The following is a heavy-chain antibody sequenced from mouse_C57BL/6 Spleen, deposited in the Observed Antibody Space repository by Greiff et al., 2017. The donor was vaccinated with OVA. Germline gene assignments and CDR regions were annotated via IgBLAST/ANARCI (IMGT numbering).Heavy chain of an antibody. CDR3: ACYYYGSSSGAMDY. Sequence: QVQLQQPGAELVMPGASVKLSCKASGYTFTSYWMHWVKQRPGQGLEWIGEIAPSDSYTNYNQKFKGKSTLTVDKSSSTAYMQLSSLTSEDSAVYYCACYYYGSSSGAMDYWGKGTSVTVSS. CDR1: GYTFTSYW. D-gene: IGHD1-1*01. J-gene: IGHJ4*01. V-gene: IGHV1-69*01. CDR2: IAPSDSYT.